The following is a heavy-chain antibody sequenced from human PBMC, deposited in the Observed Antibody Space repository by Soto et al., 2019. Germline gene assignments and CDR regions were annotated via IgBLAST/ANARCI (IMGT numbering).Heavy chain of an antibody. D-gene: IGHD1-26*01. CDR1: GGSVSSSSYY. J-gene: IGHJ3*02. Sequence: SETLSLTCTVSGGSVSSSSYYWGWIRQPPGKGLEWIGSIYYSGSTYYNPSLKSRVTISVDTSKNQFSLKLSSVTAADTAVYYCARQVGATHFDIWGQGTMVTVSS. CDR3: ARQVGATHFDI. CDR2: IYYSGST. V-gene: IGHV4-39*01.